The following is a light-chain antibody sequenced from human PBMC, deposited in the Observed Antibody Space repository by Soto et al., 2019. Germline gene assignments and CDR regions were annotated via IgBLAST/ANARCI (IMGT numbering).Light chain of an antibody. CDR2: GAS. Sequence: EIVLTQSPGTLSLSPGERATLSCRASQSVTGSYLAWYQQIPGQAPRLLIYGASTRATGIPDRFSGSGSGTDFTLTLSRLAPEDFAVYYCQQYRISPQFTFGPGIKVDIK. J-gene: IGKJ3*01. V-gene: IGKV3-20*01. CDR3: QQYRISPQFT. CDR1: QSVTGSY.